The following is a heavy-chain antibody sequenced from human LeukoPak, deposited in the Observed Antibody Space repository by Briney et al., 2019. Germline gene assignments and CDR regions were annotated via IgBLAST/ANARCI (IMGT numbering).Heavy chain of an antibody. CDR2: ISGSGGST. CDR3: AKDPPDCSSTSCYVDPPGTDY. D-gene: IGHD2-2*01. CDR1: GFTFSSHA. V-gene: IGHV3-23*01. J-gene: IGHJ4*02. Sequence: GGSLRLSCAASGFTFSSHAMSWVRQAPGKRLEWVSAISGSGGSTYYPDSVKGRFTISRDNSKNTLYLQMNSLRAEDTAVYYCAKDPPDCSSTSCYVDPPGTDYWGQGTLVTVSS.